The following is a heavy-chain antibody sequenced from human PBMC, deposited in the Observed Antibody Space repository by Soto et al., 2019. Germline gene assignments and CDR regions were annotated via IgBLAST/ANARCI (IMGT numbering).Heavy chain of an antibody. D-gene: IGHD2-15*01. CDR3: ASNGGVVAALMGAFDI. CDR2: ISAYNGNT. CDR1: GYTFTSYG. V-gene: IGHV1-18*01. Sequence: ASVKVSCKASGYTFTSYGISWVRQAPGQGLEWMGWISAYNGNTNYAQKLQGRVTMTTDTSTSTAYMELRSLRSDDTAVYYCASNGGVVAALMGAFDIWGQGTMVTVSS. J-gene: IGHJ3*02.